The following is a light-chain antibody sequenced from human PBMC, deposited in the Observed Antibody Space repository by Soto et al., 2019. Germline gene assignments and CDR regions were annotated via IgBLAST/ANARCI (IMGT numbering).Light chain of an antibody. J-gene: IGLJ3*02. CDR1: SDDIGTYNF. CDR2: EGN. V-gene: IGLV2-23*01. Sequence: QSALPQPASVSGSPGQSITISCTGTSDDIGTYNFVSWYQQHPGKVPKFLIYEGNKRHSGVSNRFSGSKSGNTASLTISGLQAEDEADYYCCSYAGRSTWVFGGGTKLTVL. CDR3: CSYAGRSTWV.